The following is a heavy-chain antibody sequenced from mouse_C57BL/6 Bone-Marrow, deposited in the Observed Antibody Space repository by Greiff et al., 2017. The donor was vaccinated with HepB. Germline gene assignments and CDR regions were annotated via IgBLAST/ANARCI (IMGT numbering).Heavy chain of an antibody. V-gene: IGHV1-7*01. CDR2: INPSSGYT. D-gene: IGHD2-5*01. Sequence: VQLQQSGAELAKPGASVKLSCKASGYTFTSYWMHWVKQRPGQGLEWIGDINPSSGYTKYNQKFKDKATLTADKSSSTVYMQLSSLTYEDSAVYYCARSVYYSNHWFAYWGQGTLVTVSA. J-gene: IGHJ3*01. CDR1: GYTFTSYW. CDR3: ARSVYYSNHWFAY.